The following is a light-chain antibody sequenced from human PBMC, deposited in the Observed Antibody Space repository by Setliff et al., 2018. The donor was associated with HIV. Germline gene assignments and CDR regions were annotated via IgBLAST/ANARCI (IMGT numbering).Light chain of an antibody. CDR1: DIGSKS. J-gene: IGLJ1*01. Sequence: SYELTQPPSVSVATGKTARITCGGNDIGSKSVHWYQQKPGQAPVLVIYYDSDRPSGIPERFSGFTSGNTATLTISRVEAGDEADYYCQVWDTSSDHPCFGTGTKVTVL. V-gene: IGLV3-21*04. CDR3: QVWDTSSDHPC. CDR2: YDS.